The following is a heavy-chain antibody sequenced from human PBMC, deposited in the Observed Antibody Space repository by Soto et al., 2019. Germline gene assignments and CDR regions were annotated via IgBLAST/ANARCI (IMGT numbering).Heavy chain of an antibody. CDR1: GYSFTSYW. V-gene: IGHV5-10-1*01. J-gene: IGHJ6*02. CDR2: IDPSDSYT. D-gene: IGHD3-10*01. CDR3: ARRDYYGSGSPRSNYYGMDV. Sequence: PGESLKISCKGSGYSFTSYWISWVRQMPGKGLEWMGRIDPSDSYTNYSPSFQGHVTISADKSISTAYLQWSSLKASDTAMYYCARRDYYGSGSPRSNYYGMDVWGQGTTVTVSS.